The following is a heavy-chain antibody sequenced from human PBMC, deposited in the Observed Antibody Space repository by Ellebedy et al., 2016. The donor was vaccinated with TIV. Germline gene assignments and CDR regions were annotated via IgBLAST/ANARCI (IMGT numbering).Heavy chain of an antibody. V-gene: IGHV3-30*04. D-gene: IGHD3-3*01. Sequence: GESLKISXAASGFTFSSYAMHWVRQAPGKGLEWVAVISYDGSNKYYADSVKGRFTISRDNSKNTLYLQMNSLRAEDTAVYYCARERFWSASRVNYYYYMDVWGKGTTVTVSS. CDR3: ARERFWSASRVNYYYYMDV. CDR2: ISYDGSNK. CDR1: GFTFSSYA. J-gene: IGHJ6*03.